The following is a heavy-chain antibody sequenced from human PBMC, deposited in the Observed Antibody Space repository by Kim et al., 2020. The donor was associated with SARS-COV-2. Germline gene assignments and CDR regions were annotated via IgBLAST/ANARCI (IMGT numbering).Heavy chain of an antibody. CDR3: ARVGATGGDFDY. V-gene: IGHV1-69*06. D-gene: IGHD7-27*01. Sequence: SVKVSCKASGGTFSSYAISWVRQAPGQGLEWMGGIIPIFGTANYAQKFQGRVTITADKSTSTAYMELSSLRSEDTAVYYCARVGATGGDFDYWGQGTLVTVSS. CDR1: GGTFSSYA. CDR2: IIPIFGTA. J-gene: IGHJ4*02.